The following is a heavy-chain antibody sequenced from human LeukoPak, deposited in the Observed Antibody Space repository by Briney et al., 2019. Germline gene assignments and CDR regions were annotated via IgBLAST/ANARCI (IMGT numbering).Heavy chain of an antibody. Sequence: QPGGSLRLSCAASGLTFSSYAMTWVRQAPGQGLEWVSGITGSGSSTSYADSVKGRFTISRDNSKNTLYLQMNSLRVEDTALYYCAKKGVGNSFEIRTFEYWGQGTLVTVSS. D-gene: IGHD3-9*01. CDR2: ITGSGSST. CDR3: AKKGVGNSFEIRTFEY. J-gene: IGHJ4*02. CDR1: GLTFSSYA. V-gene: IGHV3-23*01.